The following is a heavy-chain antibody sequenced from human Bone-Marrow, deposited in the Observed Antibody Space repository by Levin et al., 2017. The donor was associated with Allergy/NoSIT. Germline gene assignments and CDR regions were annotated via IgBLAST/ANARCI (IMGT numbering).Heavy chain of an antibody. CDR1: GFSFSNYW. D-gene: IGHD1-26*01. J-gene: IGHJ5*01. CDR3: ARVSIGMTSPGGDS. V-gene: IGHV3-74*01. CDR2: INIDGTTT. Sequence: GESLKISCAASGFSFSNYWMHWVRQAPGEGLVWVSRINIDGTTTTYADSVKGRFTISRDNAKNTLFLQMDSLRVEDTAVYFCARVSIGMTSPGGDSWGQGTLVTVSS.